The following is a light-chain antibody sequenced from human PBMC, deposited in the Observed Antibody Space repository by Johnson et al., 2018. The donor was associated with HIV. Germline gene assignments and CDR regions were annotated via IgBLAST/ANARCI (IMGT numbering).Light chain of an antibody. Sequence: QSVLTQPPSVSAAPGQKVTISCSGSSSNIGNNYVSWYQQLPGTAPKLLVYDNSKRPSGIPDRFSGSKYGTSAPLGITGIQTGDEADYYCGTWDSILSLYVFGTGTQVTVL. J-gene: IGLJ1*01. V-gene: IGLV1-51*01. CDR1: SSNIGNNY. CDR3: GTWDSILSLYV. CDR2: DNS.